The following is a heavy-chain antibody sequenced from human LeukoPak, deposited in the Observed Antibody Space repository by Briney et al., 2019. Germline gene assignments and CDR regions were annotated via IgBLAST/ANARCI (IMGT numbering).Heavy chain of an antibody. CDR2: IYYSGNT. V-gene: IGHV4-39*07. Sequence: PSETLSLTCTVSGVSISSSNSYWGWIRQPPGKGLEWIGSIYYSGNTYYNPSLKSRVTISVDTSKNQFSLKLSSVTAADTAVYYCARDKGYYNVYFDYWGQGTLVTVSS. D-gene: IGHD3-9*01. J-gene: IGHJ4*02. CDR3: ARDKGYYNVYFDY. CDR1: GVSISSSNSY.